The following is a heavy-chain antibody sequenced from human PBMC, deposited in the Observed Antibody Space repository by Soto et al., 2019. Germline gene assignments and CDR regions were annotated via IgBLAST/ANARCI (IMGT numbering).Heavy chain of an antibody. CDR1: GYTFTSYD. CDR2: MNPNSGNT. V-gene: IGHV1-8*01. CDR3: ARFLGAMGFGYYYYYMDV. D-gene: IGHD2-2*01. Sequence: ASVKVSCKASGYTFTSYDINWVRQATGQGLEWMGWMNPNSGNTGYAQKFQGRVTMTRNTSISTAYMELSSLRSEDTAVYYCARFLGAMGFGYYYYYMDVWGKGTTVTVSS. J-gene: IGHJ6*03.